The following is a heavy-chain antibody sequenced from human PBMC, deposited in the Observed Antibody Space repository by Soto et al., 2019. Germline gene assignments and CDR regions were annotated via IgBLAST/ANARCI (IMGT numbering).Heavy chain of an antibody. D-gene: IGHD1-1*01. Sequence: ASVKVSCKASGYTFTGYYMHWVRQAPGRGLEWMGWINPNSGGTNYAQKFQGWVTMTRDTSISTAYMELSRLRSDDTAVYYCARDLTFGTTGTTYYYYYYMDVWGKGTTVTVS. CDR1: GYTFTGYY. CDR2: INPNSGGT. V-gene: IGHV1-2*04. CDR3: ARDLTFGTTGTTYYYYYYMDV. J-gene: IGHJ6*03.